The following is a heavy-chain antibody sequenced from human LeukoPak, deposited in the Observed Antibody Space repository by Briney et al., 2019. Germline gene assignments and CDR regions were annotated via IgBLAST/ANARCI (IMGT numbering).Heavy chain of an antibody. CDR1: GFTFRSYW. CDR2: IKQDGSEK. Sequence: GGSLRLSCAAPGFTFRSYWMSWVRQAPGKGLEWVANIKQDGSEKYYVDSKKGRFTISRDNAKNSLFLQMSSLRAEDTAVYYCASIAARSYWGQGTLVTVSS. J-gene: IGHJ4*02. CDR3: ASIAARSY. V-gene: IGHV3-7*01. D-gene: IGHD6-6*01.